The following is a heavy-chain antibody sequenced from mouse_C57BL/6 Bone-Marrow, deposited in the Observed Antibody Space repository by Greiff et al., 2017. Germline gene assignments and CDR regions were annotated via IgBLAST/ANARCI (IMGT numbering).Heavy chain of an antibody. CDR2: IDPETGGT. CDR1: GYTFTDYE. V-gene: IGHV1-15*01. J-gene: IGHJ4*01. CDR3: TREGICYGNPAY. Sequence: QVQLQQSGAELVRPGASVTLSCKASGYTFTDYEMHWVKQTPVQGLEWIGAIDPETGGTAYNQKFKGKAILTADKSSSTAYMEHRSLTSEDSAVYYCTREGICYGNPAYWGQGTSVTVSS. D-gene: IGHD2-1*01.